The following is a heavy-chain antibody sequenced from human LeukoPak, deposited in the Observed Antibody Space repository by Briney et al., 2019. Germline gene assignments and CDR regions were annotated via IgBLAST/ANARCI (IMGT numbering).Heavy chain of an antibody. Sequence: GGSLRLSCAASGFLVSNNYVSWVRQAPGKGLEWVSIIYRGGSTYSADSVKDRFTVSSDNSKNTFYLQVNSLRAEDTAVYYCARGYDSGGSYAIWAFDYWGQGTLVTVSS. CDR1: GFLVSNNY. J-gene: IGHJ4*02. D-gene: IGHD3-22*01. CDR2: IYRGGST. CDR3: ARGYDSGGSYAIWAFDY. V-gene: IGHV3-66*01.